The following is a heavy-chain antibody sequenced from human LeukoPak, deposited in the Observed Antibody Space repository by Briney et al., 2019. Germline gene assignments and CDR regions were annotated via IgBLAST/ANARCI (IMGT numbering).Heavy chain of an antibody. J-gene: IGHJ4*02. V-gene: IGHV1-8*03. CDR1: GYTFTTYD. Sequence: ASVKVSCKASGYTFTTYDINWVRQATGQGLEWMGWMNPNSGYTGYAQKFQGRVTITRDTSISTAYMELSSLRSEDTAVYYCARVAGSIAYWAQGTLVTVSS. CDR3: ARVAGSIAY. CDR2: MNPNSGYT. D-gene: IGHD6-19*01.